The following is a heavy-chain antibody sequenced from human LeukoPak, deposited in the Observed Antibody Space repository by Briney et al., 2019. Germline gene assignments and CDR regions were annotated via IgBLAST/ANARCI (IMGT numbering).Heavy chain of an antibody. CDR3: ARDMLTHYYDSSGFLWDY. D-gene: IGHD3-22*01. CDR2: IIPILGIA. V-gene: IGHV1-69*04. CDR1: GGTFSSYA. Sequence: GASVKVSCKASGGTFSSYAISWVRQAPGQGLEWMGRIIPILGIANYAQKFQGRVTITADKSTSTASMELSSLRSEDTAVYYCARDMLTHYYDSSGFLWDYWGQGTLVTVSS. J-gene: IGHJ4*02.